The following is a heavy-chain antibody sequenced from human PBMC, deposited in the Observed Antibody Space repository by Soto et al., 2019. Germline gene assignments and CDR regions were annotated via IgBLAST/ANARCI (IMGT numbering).Heavy chain of an antibody. Sequence: PSETLSLTCTVSGGSVSSGSYYWSWIRQPPGKGLEWIGYIYYSGSTNYNPSLKSRVTISVDTSKNQFSLKLSSVTAADTAVHYCARGFGAAAGTVNYWGQGTLVTVSS. CDR3: ARGFGAAAGTVNY. CDR2: IYYSGST. J-gene: IGHJ4*02. V-gene: IGHV4-61*01. CDR1: GGSVSSGSYY. D-gene: IGHD6-13*01.